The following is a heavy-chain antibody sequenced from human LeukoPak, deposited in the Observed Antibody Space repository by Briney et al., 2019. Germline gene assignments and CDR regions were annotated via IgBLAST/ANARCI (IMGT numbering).Heavy chain of an antibody. D-gene: IGHD3-3*01. Sequence: SETLSLTCAVYGGSFSGYYWSWIRQPPGKGLEWIGEINHSGSTNYNPSLKSRVTISADTSKNQFSLKLSSVTAADTAVYYCQLDFWSGYYALEYGMDVWGQGTTVTVSS. CDR3: QLDFWSGYYALEYGMDV. CDR1: GGSFSGYY. J-gene: IGHJ6*02. CDR2: INHSGST. V-gene: IGHV4-34*01.